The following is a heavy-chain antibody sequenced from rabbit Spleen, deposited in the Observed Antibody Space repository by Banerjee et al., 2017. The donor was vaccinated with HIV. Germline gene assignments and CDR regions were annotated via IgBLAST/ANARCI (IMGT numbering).Heavy chain of an antibody. CDR2: IKTGSSGST. CDR1: GLTISSYY. D-gene: IGHD4-2*01. CDR3: ARRYADYGHYDL. Sequence: QELKESGGRLVQPVESLKLSCKASGLTISSYYMTWVRQAPGKGLEWIGYIKTGSSGSTYYASWVNGRFTISSDNAQNTVDLQMNSLTAADTATYFCARRYADYGHYDLWGPGTLVTVS. J-gene: IGHJ6*01. V-gene: IGHV1S7*01.